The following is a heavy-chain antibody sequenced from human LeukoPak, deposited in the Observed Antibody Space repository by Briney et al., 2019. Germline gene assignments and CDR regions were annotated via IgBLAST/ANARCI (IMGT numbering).Heavy chain of an antibody. V-gene: IGHV1-8*01. CDR3: ARGYTGDYYYYYYMDV. CDR2: MNSNSGNT. Sequence: ASVKVSCKASGYTFTSYDINWVRQATGQGLEWMGWMNSNSGNTGYAQKFQGRVTMTRNTSISTAYMELSSLRSEDTAVYYCARGYTGDYYYYYYMDVWGKGTTVTISS. CDR1: GYTFTSYD. J-gene: IGHJ6*03. D-gene: IGHD7-27*01.